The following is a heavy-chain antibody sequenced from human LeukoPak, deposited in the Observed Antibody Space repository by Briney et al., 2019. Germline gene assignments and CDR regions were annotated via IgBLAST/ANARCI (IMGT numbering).Heavy chain of an antibody. V-gene: IGHV4-34*01. J-gene: IGHJ6*02. Sequence: SETLSLTCAVYGGSFSGYYWSWIRQPPGKGLEWIGEINHSGSTNYNPSLKSRVTISVDTSKNQFSLKLSSATAADTAVYYCARAFFGCSSTSCYKNYYYGMDVWGQGTTVTVSS. CDR1: GGSFSGYY. CDR2: INHSGST. D-gene: IGHD2-2*02. CDR3: ARAFFGCSSTSCYKNYYYGMDV.